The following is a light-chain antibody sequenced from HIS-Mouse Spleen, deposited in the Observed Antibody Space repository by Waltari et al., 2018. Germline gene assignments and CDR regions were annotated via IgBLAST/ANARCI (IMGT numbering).Light chain of an antibody. Sequence: DIQMTQSPSSLSASVGDRVTITCQASQDISNYLNWYQQKPGKAPKLLIYGAANLETGVPSRFSGSGSGTDVTLTISSLQPEDIATYYCQQYDNLPPEFTFGPGTKVDIK. CDR1: QDISNY. CDR2: GAA. V-gene: IGKV1-33*01. J-gene: IGKJ3*01. CDR3: QQYDNLPPEFT.